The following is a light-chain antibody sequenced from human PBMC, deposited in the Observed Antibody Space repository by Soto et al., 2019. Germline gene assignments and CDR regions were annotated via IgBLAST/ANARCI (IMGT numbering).Light chain of an antibody. CDR2: DNI. V-gene: IGLV1-51*01. J-gene: IGLJ2*01. CDR3: GTWDYDLMGVI. Sequence: QSVLTQPPSVSAAPGQKVTISCSGGTSNIGTNYVSWYQHLPGTAPKLLIYDNIERPSGMPDRFSGSKSGTSATLGIAGLQPGDEAPYYCGTWDYDLMGVIFGGGTKLTVL. CDR1: TSNIGTNY.